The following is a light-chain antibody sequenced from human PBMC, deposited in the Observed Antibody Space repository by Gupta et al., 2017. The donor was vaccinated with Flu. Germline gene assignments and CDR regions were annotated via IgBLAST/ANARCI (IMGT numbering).Light chain of an antibody. J-gene: IGLJ1*01. CDR1: SSDVGGYDY. Sequence: QPALTQPVSASGSPVQSITISCTGSSSDVGGYDYVSWYQHHPDKAPKLVIYGVSKRPSGVSTRFSGSKSDNTASLTISGRQAEDEADYYCSSYTSGRIYVFGTGTKVTVL. V-gene: IGLV2-14*01. CDR3: SSYTSGRIYV. CDR2: GVS.